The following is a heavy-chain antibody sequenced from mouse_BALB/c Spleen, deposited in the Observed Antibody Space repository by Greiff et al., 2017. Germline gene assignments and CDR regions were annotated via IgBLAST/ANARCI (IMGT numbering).Heavy chain of an antibody. CDR3: TRSGDYYGSSYVGY. D-gene: IGHD1-1*01. Sequence: LQQPGSELVRPGASVKLSCKASGYTFTSYWMHWVKQRPGQGLEWIGNIYPGSGSTNYDEKFKSKATLTVDTSSSTAYMQLSSLTSEGSAVYDCTRSGDYYGSSYVGYWGQGTTLTVSS. J-gene: IGHJ2*01. V-gene: IGHV1S22*01. CDR1: GYTFTSYW. CDR2: IYPGSGST.